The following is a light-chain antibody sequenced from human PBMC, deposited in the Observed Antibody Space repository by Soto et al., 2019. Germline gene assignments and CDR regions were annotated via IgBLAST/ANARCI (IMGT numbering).Light chain of an antibody. CDR1: QSISYW. CDR3: RHYNTYSPPYT. CDR2: KAS. Sequence: DVQMPQFPSTLSASVGDRGTITCRSSQSISYWLAWYQQKPGKAPNRLIYKASSLESGVPSRFSGSGSGTEFTLTITKPQPDDFATCYGRHYNTYSPPYTFGQGTKLEIK. J-gene: IGKJ2*01. V-gene: IGKV1-5*03.